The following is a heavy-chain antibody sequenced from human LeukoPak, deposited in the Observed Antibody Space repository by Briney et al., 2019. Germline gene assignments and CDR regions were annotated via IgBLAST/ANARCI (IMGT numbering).Heavy chain of an antibody. V-gene: IGHV4-4*07. CDR2: IYTSEST. CDR1: GGSISSYY. D-gene: IGHD6-13*01. CDR3: ARGLPAAGILV. Sequence: SETLSLTCTVSGGSISSYYWSWVRQPAGKGLEWIGRIYTSESTNYNPSLKSRVTMSVDTSKNQFSLKLSSVTAADTAVYYCARGLPAAGILVWGQGTLVTVSS. J-gene: IGHJ4*02.